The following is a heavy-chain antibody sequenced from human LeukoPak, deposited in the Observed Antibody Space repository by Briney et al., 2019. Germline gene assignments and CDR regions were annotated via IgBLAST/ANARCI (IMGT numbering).Heavy chain of an antibody. CDR1: GFTFSSYA. J-gene: IGHJ4*02. V-gene: IGHV3-30*04. CDR3: ARAPYYYAQVDY. D-gene: IGHD3-10*01. Sequence: PGGSLRLSCAASGFTFSSYAMHWVRQAPGKGLEWVAVISYDGSNKYYADSVKGRFTISGDNSKNTLYLQMNSLRAEDTAVYYCARAPYYYAQVDYWGQGTLVTVSS. CDR2: ISYDGSNK.